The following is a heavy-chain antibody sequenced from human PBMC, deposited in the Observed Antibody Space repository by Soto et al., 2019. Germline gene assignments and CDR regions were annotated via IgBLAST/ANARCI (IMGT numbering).Heavy chain of an antibody. Sequence: QVQLVQSGAEVKKPGASVKVSCKASGYTFTSYGISWVRQAPGQGLEWMGWISAYNGNTNYAQKLQGRVTMTTDTSTGTAYMELRSLRSDDTAVYFCAGDAGPAGTRGWFDPWGQGTLVTVSS. J-gene: IGHJ5*02. V-gene: IGHV1-18*01. CDR2: ISAYNGNT. CDR1: GYTFTSYG. D-gene: IGHD6-13*01. CDR3: AGDAGPAGTRGWFDP.